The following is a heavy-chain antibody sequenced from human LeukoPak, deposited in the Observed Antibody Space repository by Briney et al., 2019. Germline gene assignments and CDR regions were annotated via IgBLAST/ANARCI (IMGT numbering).Heavy chain of an antibody. CDR3: AKDIAAASDAFDI. V-gene: IGHV3-30*18. CDR1: GFTFTRYT. Sequence: GSLRLSCAASGFTFTRYTMNWVRQAPGKGLEWVAVISYDGSNKYYADSVKGRFTISRDNSKNTLYLQMNSLRAEDTAVYYCAKDIAAASDAFDIWGQGTMVTVSS. J-gene: IGHJ3*02. CDR2: ISYDGSNK. D-gene: IGHD6-13*01.